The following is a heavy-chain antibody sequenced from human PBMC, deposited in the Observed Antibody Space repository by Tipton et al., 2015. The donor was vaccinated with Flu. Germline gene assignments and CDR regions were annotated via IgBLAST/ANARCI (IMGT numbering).Heavy chain of an antibody. J-gene: IGHJ4*02. CDR3: ARDGTDYDSSGYYYYHFDY. Sequence: TLSLTCTVSGGSISSYYWSWIRQPPGKGLEWIGYIYYSGSTNYNPSLKSRVTISVDTSKNQFSLKLSSVTAADTAVYYCARDGTDYDSSGYYYYHFDYWGQGTLVTVSS. D-gene: IGHD3-22*01. V-gene: IGHV4-59*12. CDR1: GGSISSYY. CDR2: IYYSGST.